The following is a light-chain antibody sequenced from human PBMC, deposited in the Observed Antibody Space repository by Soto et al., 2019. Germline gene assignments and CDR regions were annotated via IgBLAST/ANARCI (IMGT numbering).Light chain of an antibody. CDR3: QQYNNWPPIT. Sequence: EIVLTQSPATLSLSPGERATLSCRASQSVSSYLAWYQQKPGQPPRLLIYGASTRVAGIPARFGGSGSGTEFTLTISGLQSEDFAVYYCQQYNNWPPITFGQGTRLEIK. CDR2: GAS. CDR1: QSVSSY. J-gene: IGKJ5*01. V-gene: IGKV3-15*01.